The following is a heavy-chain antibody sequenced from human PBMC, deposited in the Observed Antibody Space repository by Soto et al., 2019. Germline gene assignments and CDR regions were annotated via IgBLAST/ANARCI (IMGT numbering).Heavy chain of an antibody. CDR3: ARRGRVGAKGVWLDR. V-gene: IGHV1-18*01. Sequence: ASVKVSFKASGYTFINYDITWVRQAPGQGLGWMGWISLYSGKTNYAQKFQGRVTMTTDTPTNTAYMQLRSLRTDDTAVYYCARRGRVGAKGVWLDRWGQGTLEPVSS. CDR2: ISLYSGKT. CDR1: GYTFINYD. D-gene: IGHD1-26*01. J-gene: IGHJ5*02.